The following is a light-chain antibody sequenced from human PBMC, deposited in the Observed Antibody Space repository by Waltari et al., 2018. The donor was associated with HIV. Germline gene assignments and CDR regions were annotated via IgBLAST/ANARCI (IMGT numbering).Light chain of an antibody. CDR2: RND. CDR3: SVWDDILRGGV. CDR1: TSNIGSHS. V-gene: IGLV1-47*01. J-gene: IGLJ3*02. Sequence: QPILTQVPSASGTPGQRVTVSCFGRTSNIGSHSVNWYQHVPGTAPRLLIYRNDQRPSGVPGRFSGSKSGTSASLAISGLRPEDEADYYCSVWDDILRGGVFGGGTKLTVL.